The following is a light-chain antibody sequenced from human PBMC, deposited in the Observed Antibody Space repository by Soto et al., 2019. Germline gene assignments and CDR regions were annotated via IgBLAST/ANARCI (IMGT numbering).Light chain of an antibody. CDR2: DVS. CDR1: STDVGGYNY. CDR3: SSCSSSSTFF. Sequence: QSALTQPASVSGAPGQSSTISCTGTSTDVGGYNYVSWYQQYSGKAPKLIIYDVSVRPSGVSNRFSGSKSGNTASLTISGLQPEDETEYFCSSCSSSSTFFFGTGTKLTVL. J-gene: IGLJ1*01. V-gene: IGLV2-14*03.